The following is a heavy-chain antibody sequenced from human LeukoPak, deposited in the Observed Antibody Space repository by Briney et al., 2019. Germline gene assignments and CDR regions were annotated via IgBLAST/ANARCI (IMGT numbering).Heavy chain of an antibody. Sequence: GGSLRLSCAASGFTFSSYWMSWVRQAPGKGLEWVANIKQDGSEKYYVDSVKGRFTISRDNAKNSLYLQMNSLRAEDTAVYYCARDRHSSGWYLSYYYYYMDVWGKGTTVTISS. CDR2: IKQDGSEK. J-gene: IGHJ6*03. D-gene: IGHD6-19*01. CDR3: ARDRHSSGWYLSYYYYYMDV. V-gene: IGHV3-7*01. CDR1: GFTFSSYW.